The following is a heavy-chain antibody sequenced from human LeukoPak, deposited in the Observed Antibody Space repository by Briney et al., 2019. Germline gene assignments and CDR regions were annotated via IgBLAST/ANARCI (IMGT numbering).Heavy chain of an antibody. D-gene: IGHD2-2*01. J-gene: IGHJ5*02. CDR1: GGSISSYY. CDR2: IYYSGST. CDR3: AREIAYCSSTSCYAGGWFDP. Sequence: SGTLSLTCTVSGGSISSYYWNWIRQPPGKGLEWIGYIYYSGSTNYNPSLKSRVTTSVDTSKNQFSLKLSSVTAADTAVYYCAREIAYCSSTSCYAGGWFDPWGQGTLVTVSS. V-gene: IGHV4-59*01.